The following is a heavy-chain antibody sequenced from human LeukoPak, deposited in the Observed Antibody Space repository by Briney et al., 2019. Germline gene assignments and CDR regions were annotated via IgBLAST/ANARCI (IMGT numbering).Heavy chain of an antibody. V-gene: IGHV3-33*01. CDR1: GFTFGSYG. J-gene: IGHJ5*02. CDR3: ARATSYYSNYAGVPWFDP. Sequence: PGGSLRLSCAASGFTFGSYGMHWVRQAPGKGLEWVAVIWYDGSNKYYADSVKGRFTISRDNSKNTLYLQMNSLRAEDTAVYYCARATSYYSNYAGVPWFDPWGQGTLVTVSS. D-gene: IGHD4-11*01. CDR2: IWYDGSNK.